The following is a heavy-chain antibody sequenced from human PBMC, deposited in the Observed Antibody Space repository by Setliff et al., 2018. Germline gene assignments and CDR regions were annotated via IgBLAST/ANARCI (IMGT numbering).Heavy chain of an antibody. CDR1: GGSISSHY. Sequence: PSETLSLTCTVSGGSISSHYWSWIRQPPGKGLEWIGSIYYSGSTNYNPSLKSRVTISVDTSKNQFSLKLSSVTAADTAVYYCARASARDYYYYYGMDVWGQGTTVTVSS. V-gene: IGHV4-59*11. D-gene: IGHD2-21*02. CDR2: IYYSGST. CDR3: ARASARDYYYYYGMDV. J-gene: IGHJ6*02.